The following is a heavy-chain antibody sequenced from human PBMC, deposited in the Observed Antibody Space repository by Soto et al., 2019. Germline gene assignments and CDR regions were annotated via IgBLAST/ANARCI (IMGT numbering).Heavy chain of an antibody. CDR2: IYSDGTT. J-gene: IGHJ4*02. D-gene: IGHD6-6*01. CDR3: AILSN. Sequence: ARSLRLASAASGFLVIRNYMNWVRQAPGKGLEWVSIIYSDGTTFYADSVKGRFTISRDNFKNTLHLQMNSLRAEDTAVYYCAILSNWGQGTLVTV. CDR1: GFLVIRNY. V-gene: IGHV3-53*01.